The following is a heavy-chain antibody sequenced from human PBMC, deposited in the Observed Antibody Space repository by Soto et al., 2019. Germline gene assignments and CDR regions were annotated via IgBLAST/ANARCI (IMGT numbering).Heavy chain of an antibody. V-gene: IGHV4-39*01. Sequence: SETLSLTCSVSGGTISSSSYYWSWIRQPPGKGLEWIGSIYFSWSTHYNSSLKRRVTISVDTSNTQFSLNLSYVPTADTAMYYCARQHSYCTSTRCYTSWLDPWGQGPLVTVSS. CDR2: IYFSWST. J-gene: IGHJ5*02. D-gene: IGHD2-2*01. CDR1: GGTISSSSYY. CDR3: ARQHSYCTSTRCYTSWLDP.